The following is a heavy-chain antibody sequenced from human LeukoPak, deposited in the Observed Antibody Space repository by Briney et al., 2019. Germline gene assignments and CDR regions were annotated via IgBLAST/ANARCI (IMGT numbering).Heavy chain of an antibody. V-gene: IGHV1-69*05. CDR1: GGTFSSYA. Sequence: ASVKVSCKASGGTFSSYAISWVRQAPGQGLEWMGGIIPIFGTANYAQKFQGRVTITTDESTSTAYMELSSLRSEDTAVYYCARSGGVGASLHYFNYWGQGTLVTVSS. CDR2: IIPIFGTA. J-gene: IGHJ4*02. D-gene: IGHD1-26*01. CDR3: ARSGGVGASLHYFNY.